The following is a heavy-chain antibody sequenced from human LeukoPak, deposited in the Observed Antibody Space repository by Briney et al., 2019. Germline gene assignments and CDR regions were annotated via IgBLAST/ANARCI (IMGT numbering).Heavy chain of an antibody. D-gene: IGHD3-22*01. V-gene: IGHV1-18*01. CDR3: ARDEARYSSGYYPNWFDP. Sequence: ASVKVSCKASGYTFTSYGISWVRQAPGQGLEWMGWISGYNGYTHYAHNLQVRVTMTTDTSTSTAYMELRSLRSDDTAVYYCARDEARYSSGYYPNWFDPWGQGTLVTVSS. J-gene: IGHJ5*02. CDR1: GYTFTSYG. CDR2: ISGYNGYT.